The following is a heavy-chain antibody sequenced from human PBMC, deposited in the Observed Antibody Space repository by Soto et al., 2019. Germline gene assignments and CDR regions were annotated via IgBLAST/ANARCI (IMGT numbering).Heavy chain of an antibody. Sequence: QVQLVQSGAEVKKPGASVKVSCKASGYTFTSYGISWVRQAPGQGLEWMGWISAYNGNTNYAQKLQGRVTMTTDTSACTAYMGLRSLRSDDTAVYYCASISLQSQWLAPYNWFDPWGQGTLVTVSS. CDR3: ASISLQSQWLAPYNWFDP. V-gene: IGHV1-18*01. D-gene: IGHD6-19*01. J-gene: IGHJ5*02. CDR1: GYTFTSYG. CDR2: ISAYNGNT.